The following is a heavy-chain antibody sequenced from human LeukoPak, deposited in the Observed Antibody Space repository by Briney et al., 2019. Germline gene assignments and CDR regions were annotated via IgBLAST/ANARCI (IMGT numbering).Heavy chain of an antibody. V-gene: IGHV3-30*02. Sequence: GGSLRLSCAASGFTFSRYDMHWLRQAPGKGLEWVAFVQYDGSDKDYVDSVKGRFTISRDNSRNTLYLQMNSLRPEDTAVYYCAREGVVTGIDYWGQGTLVTVSS. CDR1: GFTFSRYD. D-gene: IGHD2-15*01. J-gene: IGHJ4*02. CDR2: VQYDGSDK. CDR3: AREGVVTGIDY.